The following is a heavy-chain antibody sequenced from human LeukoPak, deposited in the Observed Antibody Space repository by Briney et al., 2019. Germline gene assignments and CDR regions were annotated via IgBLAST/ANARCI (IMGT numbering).Heavy chain of an antibody. Sequence: PSETLSLPCTVSGGSISSGSYYWSWIRQPAGKGLEWIGRICTSGSTNYNPSLKSRVTISVDTSKNQFSLKLSSVTAADTAVYYCARDYGSGSYYTYYFDYWGQGTLVTVSS. CDR2: ICTSGST. CDR3: ARDYGSGSYYTYYFDY. J-gene: IGHJ4*02. D-gene: IGHD3-10*01. CDR1: GGSISSGSYY. V-gene: IGHV4-61*02.